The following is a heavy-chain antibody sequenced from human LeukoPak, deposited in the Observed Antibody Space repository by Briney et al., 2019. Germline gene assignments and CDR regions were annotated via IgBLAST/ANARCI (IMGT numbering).Heavy chain of an antibody. CDR2: INSNGSST. V-gene: IGHV3-74*01. CDR1: GFTFSRYW. Sequence: GGSLRLSCAASGFTFSRYWMHWVRHAPGKGLVWVSRINSNGSSTSYADSVKGRFTISRDNAKNTLYLQMNSLRAEDTAVYYCARPREDEGYYFDYWGQGTLVTVSS. CDR3: ARPREDEGYYFDY. J-gene: IGHJ4*02. D-gene: IGHD6-13*01.